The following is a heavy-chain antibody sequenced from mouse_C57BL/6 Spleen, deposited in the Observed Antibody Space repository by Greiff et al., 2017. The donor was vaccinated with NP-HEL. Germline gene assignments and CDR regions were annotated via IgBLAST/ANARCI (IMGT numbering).Heavy chain of an antibody. CDR2: IDPETGGT. V-gene: IGHV1-15*01. CDR1: GYTFTDYE. J-gene: IGHJ4*01. CDR3: TRSIYDGYYDAMDY. D-gene: IGHD2-3*01. Sequence: QVQLKESGAELVRPGASVTLSCKASGYTFTDYEMHWVKQTPVHGLEWIGAIDPETGGTAYNQKFKGKAILTADKSSSTAYMELRSLTSEDSAVYYCTRSIYDGYYDAMDYWGQGTSVTVSS.